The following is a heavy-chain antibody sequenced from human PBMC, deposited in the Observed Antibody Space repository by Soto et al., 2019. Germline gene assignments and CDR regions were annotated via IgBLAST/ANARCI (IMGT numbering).Heavy chain of an antibody. CDR3: ARDAPPPELRFLEWHNYDYNGMDV. CDR1: GYSFTAYG. CDR2: ISCYNGKT. D-gene: IGHD3-3*01. Sequence: QVQVVQSGDEVKETGASVRVSCKTSGYSFTAYGISWVRQAPGQGLEWMGWISCYNGKTKYAQKVQGRVTMTTDTPTSAAYMELMRLRSDDTSIYYCARDAPPPELRFLEWHNYDYNGMDVWGQGTTVTVSS. V-gene: IGHV1-18*01. J-gene: IGHJ6*02.